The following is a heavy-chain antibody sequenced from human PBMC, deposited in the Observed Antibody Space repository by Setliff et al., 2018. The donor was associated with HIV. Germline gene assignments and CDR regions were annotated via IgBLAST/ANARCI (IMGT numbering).Heavy chain of an antibody. V-gene: IGHV4-59*12. J-gene: IGHJ6*03. D-gene: IGHD4-17*01. CDR2: IDYSGST. Sequence: PSETLSLTCTVSGGSISSYYWSWIRQPPGKGLEWIGSIDYSGSTNYSPSLKSRVTISVDTAKNRFSLNVTSVTAADTAVYYCATRPDGATGNYFYMDVWGKGTTVTVSS. CDR1: GGSISSYY. CDR3: ATRPDGATGNYFYMDV.